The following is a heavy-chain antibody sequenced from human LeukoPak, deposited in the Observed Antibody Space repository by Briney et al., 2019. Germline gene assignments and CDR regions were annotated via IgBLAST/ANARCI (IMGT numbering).Heavy chain of an antibody. CDR3: ARVRVAARPLYYGMDV. CDR1: GGTFSSYA. V-gene: IGHV1-18*01. Sequence: ASVKVSCKASGGTFSSYAISWVRQAPGQGLEWMGWISAYNGNTNYAQKLQGRVTMTTDTSTSTAYMELRSLRSDDTAVYYCARVRVAARPLYYGMDVWGQGTTVTVSS. D-gene: IGHD6-6*01. CDR2: ISAYNGNT. J-gene: IGHJ6*02.